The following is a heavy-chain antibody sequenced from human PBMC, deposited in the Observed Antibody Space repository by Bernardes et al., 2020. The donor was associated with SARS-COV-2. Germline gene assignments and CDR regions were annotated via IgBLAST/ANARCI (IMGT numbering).Heavy chain of an antibody. CDR3: AKGGHFSPFDY. J-gene: IGHJ4*02. Sequence: GSLRLSCAASGLTFGIFAMTWVRPAPGKGLEWVATISGGGEATFYADSVKGRFTISRDNSKNTVNLQMNSLRTEDTAVYYCAKGGHFSPFDYWGQGTLVTVSS. V-gene: IGHV3-23*01. CDR1: GLTFGIFA. CDR2: ISGGGEAT. D-gene: IGHD5-12*01.